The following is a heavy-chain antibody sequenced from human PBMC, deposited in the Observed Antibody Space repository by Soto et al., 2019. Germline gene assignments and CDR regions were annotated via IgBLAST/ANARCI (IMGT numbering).Heavy chain of an antibody. CDR2: TYFRGSA. Sequence: SETLSLTCDVSGVSITSHYWNWIRQSPGMGLEWIGSTYFRGSASYNPSLKSRVTISLDTSKDQLSLTLSAVTAADSAVYYCARDLRPSGWLDPRGPGPLVTVSA. D-gene: IGHD6-25*01. CDR3: ARDLRPSGWLDP. CDR1: GVSITSHY. V-gene: IGHV4-59*11. J-gene: IGHJ5*02.